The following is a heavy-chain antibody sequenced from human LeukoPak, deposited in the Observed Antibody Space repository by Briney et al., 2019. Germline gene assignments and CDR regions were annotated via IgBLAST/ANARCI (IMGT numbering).Heavy chain of an antibody. V-gene: IGHV4-39*07. CDR1: GGSISSSSYY. CDR3: ARVNRVGAPHDAFDI. D-gene: IGHD1-26*01. Sequence: SETLSLTCTVSGGSISSSSYYWGWIRQPPGKGLEWIGSIYYSGSTYYNPSLKSRVTISVDTSKNQFSLKLSSVTAADTAVYYCARVNRVGAPHDAFDIWGQGTMVTVSS. J-gene: IGHJ3*02. CDR2: IYYSGST.